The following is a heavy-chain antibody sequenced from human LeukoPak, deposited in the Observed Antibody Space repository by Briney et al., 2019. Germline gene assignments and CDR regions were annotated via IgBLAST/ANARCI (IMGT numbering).Heavy chain of an antibody. D-gene: IGHD3-3*01. CDR3: ARLVPERFFQLNPEGYYDY. Sequence: SETLSLTCAISGEPFSGYYWGWIRQPPGKGLELIGEINRNGNTDYNPSLKSRVSMSIDTSKNQFSLKLISVTAADTAVYYCARLVPERFFQLNPEGYYDYWGQGILVTVSS. CDR1: GEPFSGYY. V-gene: IGHV4-34*01. J-gene: IGHJ4*02. CDR2: INRNGNT.